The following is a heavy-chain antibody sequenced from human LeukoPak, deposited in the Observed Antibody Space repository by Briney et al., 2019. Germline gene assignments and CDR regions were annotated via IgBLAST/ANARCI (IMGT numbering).Heavy chain of an antibody. J-gene: IGHJ4*02. CDR1: GFTFDDYA. V-gene: IGHV3-9*01. CDR3: AKDMGYCTNGVCYSFDY. Sequence: GGSLRLSCAASGFTFDDYAMHWVRQAPGKGLEWVSGISWNSGSIGYADSVKGRFTISRDNAKNSLYLQMNSLRAEDTALYYCAKDMGYCTNGVCYSFDYWGQGTLVTVSS. D-gene: IGHD2-8*01. CDR2: ISWNSGSI.